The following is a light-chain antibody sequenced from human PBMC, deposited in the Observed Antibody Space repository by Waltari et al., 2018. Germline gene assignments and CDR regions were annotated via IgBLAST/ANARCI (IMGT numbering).Light chain of an antibody. CDR2: DVS. Sequence: QSALTQPRSVSGSPGQSVTISCTGTRSDVGGYNYVPWYQQHPGKAPKLMIYDVSKRPSGVPDRFSGSKSGNTASLTISGLQAEDEADYYCCPYAGTLVFGGGTKLTVL. J-gene: IGLJ2*01. CDR1: RSDVGGYNY. V-gene: IGLV2-11*01. CDR3: CPYAGTLV.